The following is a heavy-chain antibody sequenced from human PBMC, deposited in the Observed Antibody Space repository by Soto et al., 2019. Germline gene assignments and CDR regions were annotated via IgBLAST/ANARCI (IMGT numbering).Heavy chain of an antibody. CDR2: INAGNGNT. D-gene: IGHD3-16*01. CDR1: GYTFTSYA. J-gene: IGHJ4*02. V-gene: IGHV1-3*01. CDR3: ARDQLMITFGGVPFDY. Sequence: ASVKVSCKASGYTFTSYAMHWVRQAPGQRLEWMGWINAGNGNTKYSQKFQGRVTITRDTSASTAYMELSSLRSEDTAVYYCARDQLMITFGGVPFDYWGQGTLVTVSS.